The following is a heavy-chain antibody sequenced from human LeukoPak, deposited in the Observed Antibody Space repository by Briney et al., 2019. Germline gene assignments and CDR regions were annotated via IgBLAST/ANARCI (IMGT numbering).Heavy chain of an antibody. V-gene: IGHV3-30*03. CDR2: ILYDVSNK. D-gene: IGHD3-22*01. CDR3: ARSYYDSSGYYVGGVFKVYYYYYMDV. Sequence: GGSLRVSCAAPGFTFSSYGMHRVRQAPGKGLEWVAVILYDVSNKYYADSVKGRFTISRDNSKNTLYLQMISLRSKHTAVYYCARSYYDSSGYYVGGVFKVYYYYYMDVWGKETTVTISS. CDR1: GFTFSSYG. J-gene: IGHJ6*03.